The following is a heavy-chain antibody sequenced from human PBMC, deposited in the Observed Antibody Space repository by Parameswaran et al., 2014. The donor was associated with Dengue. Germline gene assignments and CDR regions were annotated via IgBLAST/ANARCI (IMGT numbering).Heavy chain of an antibody. J-gene: IGHJ4*02. D-gene: IGHD3-9*01. Sequence: SWVRQAPGQGLEWMGGITPIFGTSIYAQKFQDRVTITADESTTAAYMELSSLRPDDTAVYYCARGGSPLLRYYDQSRTNSAYDSWGQGTLVTVSS. V-gene: IGHV1-69*01. CDR2: ITPIFGTS. CDR3: ARGGSPLLRYYDQSRTNSAYDS.